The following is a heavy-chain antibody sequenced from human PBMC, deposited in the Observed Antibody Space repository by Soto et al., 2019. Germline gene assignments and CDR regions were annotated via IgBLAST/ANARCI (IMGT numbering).Heavy chain of an antibody. V-gene: IGHV1-18*01. D-gene: IGHD4-17*01. J-gene: IGHJ6*02. CDR1: VYTFTSYG. CDR3: ARREGYGDYVRYYYGMDV. Sequence: ASVTVSCKASVYTFTSYGISWVRQAPGQGLEWMGWISAYNGNTNYAQKLQGRVTMTTDTSTSTAYMELRSLRSDDTAVYYCARREGYGDYVRYYYGMDVWGQGTTVTVSS. CDR2: ISAYNGNT.